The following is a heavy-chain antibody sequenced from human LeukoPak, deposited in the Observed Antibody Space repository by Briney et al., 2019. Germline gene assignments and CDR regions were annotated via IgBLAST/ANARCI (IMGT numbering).Heavy chain of an antibody. D-gene: IGHD6-19*01. CDR1: GVTFSSYA. CDR2: IIPIFGTA. V-gene: IGHV1-69*13. Sequence: GASAKVSCKASGVTFSSYAISWVRQAPGQGLEWMGGIIPIFGTANYAQKFQGRVKITAAGSTSTACMELSSLRSEDTAVYYCARDRVRKWLVLDYMDVWGKGTTVTVSS. J-gene: IGHJ6*03. CDR3: ARDRVRKWLVLDYMDV.